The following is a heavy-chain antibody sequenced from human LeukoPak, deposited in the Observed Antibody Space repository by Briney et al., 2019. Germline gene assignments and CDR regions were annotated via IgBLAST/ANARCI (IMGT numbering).Heavy chain of an antibody. Sequence: SETLSLTCTVSGGSISSYYWSWIRQPPGKGLEWIGYIYYSGSPNYNPSLKSRVTISVDTSKNQFSLKLSSVTAADTAVYYCARDRLELLPAYYYGMDVWGQGTTVTVSS. CDR3: ARDRLELLPAYYYGMDV. CDR1: GGSISSYY. J-gene: IGHJ6*02. D-gene: IGHD1-7*01. CDR2: IYYSGSP. V-gene: IGHV4-59*01.